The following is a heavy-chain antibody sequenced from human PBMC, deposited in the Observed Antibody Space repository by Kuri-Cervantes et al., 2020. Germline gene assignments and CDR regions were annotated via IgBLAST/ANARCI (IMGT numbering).Heavy chain of an antibody. CDR3: ARCYYGSGSYYGIEDYGMDV. Sequence: ASVKVSCKVSGYTLTELSMHWVRQAPGKGLEWMGGFDPEDGETIYAQKFQGRVTMTEDTSTDTAYMELSSLRSEDTAVYYCARCYYGSGSYYGIEDYGMDVWGQGTTVTVSS. V-gene: IGHV1-24*01. CDR1: GYTLTELS. J-gene: IGHJ6*02. CDR2: FDPEDGET. D-gene: IGHD3-10*01.